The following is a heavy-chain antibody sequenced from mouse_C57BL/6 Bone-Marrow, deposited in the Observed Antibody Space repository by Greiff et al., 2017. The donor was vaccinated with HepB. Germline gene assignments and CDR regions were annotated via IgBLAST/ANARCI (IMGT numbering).Heavy chain of an antibody. CDR1: GYSITSGYY. Sequence: ESGPGLVKPSQSLSLTCSVTGYSITSGYYWNWLRPFPRNNLGWMGYISYDGSNNYKPSLKNRISITRDTSKNQFFLKLNSVTTEDTATSDCAREKGCDYGSSRNGYFDGWGTGTTVTVSS. CDR2: ISYDGSN. J-gene: IGHJ1*03. D-gene: IGHD1-1*01. V-gene: IGHV3-6*01. CDR3: AREKGCDYGSSRNGYFDG.